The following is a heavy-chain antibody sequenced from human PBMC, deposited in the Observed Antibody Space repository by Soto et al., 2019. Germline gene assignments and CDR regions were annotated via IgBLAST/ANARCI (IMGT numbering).Heavy chain of an antibody. J-gene: IGHJ4*02. CDR3: ARDSETAAAASFGLRYFDY. Sequence: QVQLVQSGAEVKKPGSSVKVSCKASGGTFSSYTISWVRQAPGQGLEWMGRIIPILGIANYAQKFQGRVPITADKSTSTAYMELSSLRSEDTAVYYCARDSETAAAASFGLRYFDYWGQGTLVTVSS. CDR2: IIPILGIA. D-gene: IGHD6-13*01. CDR1: GGTFSSYT. V-gene: IGHV1-69*08.